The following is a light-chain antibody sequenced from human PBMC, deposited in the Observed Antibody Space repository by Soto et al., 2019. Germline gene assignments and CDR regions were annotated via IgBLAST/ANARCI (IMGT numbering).Light chain of an antibody. CDR2: AAI. CDR1: QSVSKY. Sequence: DIQMTQSPSSLSASVGDRITITCRASQSVSKYLNWYQQKPGEAPKLLIFAAISLHSGVPSRFSGSGSGTYFSLTISDLQPEDFASYYCQQTYTTPWTFGRGTRVEIK. CDR3: QQTYTTPWT. V-gene: IGKV1-39*01. J-gene: IGKJ1*01.